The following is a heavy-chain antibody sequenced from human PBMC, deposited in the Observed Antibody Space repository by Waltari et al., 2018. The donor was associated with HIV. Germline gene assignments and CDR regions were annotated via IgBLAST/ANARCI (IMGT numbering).Heavy chain of an antibody. CDR1: GFTIGVYA. Sequence: EVQLVESGGGLVQPGRSLRLSWTTSGFTIGVYAISWFGQAPGNGREWIVFFRSKVFGGTTEYAASVKGRFSISRNDSNSLVFLQMDSLKTEDTALYYCSIGNPQCDYWGQGTLVTVSS. V-gene: IGHV3-49*03. CDR2: FRSKVFGGTT. J-gene: IGHJ4*02. CDR3: SIGNPQCDY.